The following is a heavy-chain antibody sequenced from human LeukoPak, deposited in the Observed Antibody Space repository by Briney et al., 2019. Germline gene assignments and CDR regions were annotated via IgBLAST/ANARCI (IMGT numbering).Heavy chain of an antibody. CDR2: IHYSGST. CDR3: ARDGLSYFGRGNFDY. V-gene: IGHV4-59*01. J-gene: IGHJ4*02. Sequence: SETLSLTCTVSGGSISSYYWTWIRQSPGKGLEWIGYIHYSGSTRYNPSVQSRVTISLDTSKNQFSLKLTSVSAADTAVYYCARDGLSYFGRGNFDYWGQGSLVTVSS. D-gene: IGHD1-26*01. CDR1: GGSISSYY.